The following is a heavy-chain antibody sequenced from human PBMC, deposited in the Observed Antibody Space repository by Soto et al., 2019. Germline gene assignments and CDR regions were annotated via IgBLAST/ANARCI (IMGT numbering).Heavy chain of an antibody. V-gene: IGHV4-39*01. D-gene: IGHD2-2*01. CDR1: GGSISSSSYY. J-gene: IGHJ5*02. CDR3: AIPRGEASCYGSLCDGDNWFDP. Sequence: SETLSLTCTVSGGSISSSSYYWGWIRQPPGKGLEWIGSIYYSGSTYYNPSLKSRVTISVDTSKNQFSLKLSSVTAADTAVYYCAIPRGEASCYGSLCDGDNWFDPWGQGTLVTVSS. CDR2: IYYSGST.